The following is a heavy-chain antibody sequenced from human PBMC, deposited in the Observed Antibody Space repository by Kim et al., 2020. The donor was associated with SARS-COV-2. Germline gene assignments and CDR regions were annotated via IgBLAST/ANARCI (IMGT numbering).Heavy chain of an antibody. CDR2: IKSKTDGGTT. Sequence: GGSLRLSCAASGFTFSNAWMSWVRQAPGKGLEWVGRIKSKTDGGTTDYAAPVKGRFTISRDDSKNTLYLQMNSLKTEDTAVYYCSYYDFWSGYEGYYYYGMDVWGQGTTVTVSS. J-gene: IGHJ6*02. D-gene: IGHD3-3*01. V-gene: IGHV3-15*01. CDR1: GFTFSNAW. CDR3: SYYDFWSGYEGYYYYGMDV.